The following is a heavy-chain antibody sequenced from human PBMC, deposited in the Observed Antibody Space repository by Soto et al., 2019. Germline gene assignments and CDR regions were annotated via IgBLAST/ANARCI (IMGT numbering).Heavy chain of an antibody. CDR3: ARDNDPWSGYPTGNWFDP. Sequence: QVQLVQSGAEVKKPGSSVKVSCKASGGTFSSYAISWVRQAPGQGLEWMGGIIPIFGTANYAQKFQGRVTITADESTSTAYMELSSLRSEDTAVYYCARDNDPWSGYPTGNWFDPWGQGTLVTVSS. CDR2: IIPIFGTA. V-gene: IGHV1-69*01. CDR1: GGTFSSYA. D-gene: IGHD3-3*01. J-gene: IGHJ5*02.